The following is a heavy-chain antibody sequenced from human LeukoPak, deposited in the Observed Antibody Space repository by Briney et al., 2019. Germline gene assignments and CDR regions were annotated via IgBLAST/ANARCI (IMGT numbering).Heavy chain of an antibody. CDR1: GYTFTSYH. Sequence: ASVKVSCKASGYTFTSYHINWVRQAPGQGLEWIGWINPNNGDTQYAQRFQDRVTMTRDTSISTAYMELGRLTSDDMAIYYCARTMSYNWRIDYWGQGTLVTVSS. J-gene: IGHJ4*02. CDR3: ARTMSYNWRIDY. V-gene: IGHV1-2*02. D-gene: IGHD3-10*01. CDR2: INPNNGDT.